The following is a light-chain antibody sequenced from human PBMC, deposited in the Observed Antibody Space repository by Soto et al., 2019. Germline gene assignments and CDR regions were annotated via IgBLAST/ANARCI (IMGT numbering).Light chain of an antibody. Sequence: QSALTQPRSVSGSPGQSVTISCTGTSSDVGGHNWVSWYQQHPGKAPKLMISDVTKRPSGVPDRFSGSKSGNTASLTISGLQAEDEADYYCCSSAGTYTYVVFGGGTKVTVL. V-gene: IGLV2-11*01. J-gene: IGLJ2*01. CDR1: SSDVGGHNW. CDR2: DVT. CDR3: CSSAGTYTYVV.